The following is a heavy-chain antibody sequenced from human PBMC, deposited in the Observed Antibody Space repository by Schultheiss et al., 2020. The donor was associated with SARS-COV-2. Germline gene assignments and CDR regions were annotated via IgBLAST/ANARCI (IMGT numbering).Heavy chain of an antibody. CDR3: ARGGGSRFEEYFQH. J-gene: IGHJ1*01. CDR2: IKQDGSEK. CDR1: GFTFSSYG. D-gene: IGHD3-3*01. V-gene: IGHV3-7*01. Sequence: GGSLRLSCAASGFTFSSYGMHWVRQAPGKGLEWVANIKQDGSEKYYVDSVKGRFTISRDNAKNSLYLQMNSLRAEDTAVYYCARGGGSRFEEYFQHWGQGTLVTVSS.